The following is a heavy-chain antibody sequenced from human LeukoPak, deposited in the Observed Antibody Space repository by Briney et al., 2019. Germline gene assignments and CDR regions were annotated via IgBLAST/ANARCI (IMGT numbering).Heavy chain of an antibody. J-gene: IGHJ6*03. CDR3: AVAIRESYCGGDCYSGDYYMDV. CDR2: IRQDGGET. CDR1: GFTFSNSW. V-gene: IGHV3-7*01. Sequence: TGGSLRLSCIASGFTFSNSWMAWVRQAPGKGLEWVGNIRQDGGETHSVDSVKGRFTISRDNAGNSLYLQMNSLRAEDTAVYYCAVAIRESYCGGDCYSGDYYMDVWGKGTTVTVSS. D-gene: IGHD2-21*01.